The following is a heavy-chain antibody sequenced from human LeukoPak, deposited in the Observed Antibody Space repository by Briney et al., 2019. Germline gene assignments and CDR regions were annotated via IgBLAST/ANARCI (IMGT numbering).Heavy chain of an antibody. CDR2: IKQDGSES. Sequence: GGSLRLSCAASGFTISNYWMSWVRQAPGKGLEWLANIKQDGSESYYVDSVKGRFTISRDNAKNSLYLQMNGLRAEDTAVYYCANAGYSSGWYDYYYMDVWGKGTTVTISS. CDR1: GFTISNYW. D-gene: IGHD6-19*01. CDR3: ANAGYSSGWYDYYYMDV. V-gene: IGHV3-7*01. J-gene: IGHJ6*03.